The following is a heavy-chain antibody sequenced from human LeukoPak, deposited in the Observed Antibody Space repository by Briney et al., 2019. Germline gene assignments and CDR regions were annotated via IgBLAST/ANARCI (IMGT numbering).Heavy chain of an antibody. D-gene: IGHD4-17*01. J-gene: IGHJ4*02. CDR1: GFTFGDYA. Sequence: GGSLRLSCTASGFTFGDYAMSWVRQAPGKGLEWVGFIRSKAYGGTTEYAASVKGRFTISRDDSKNIAYLQMNSLKTEDTAVYYCTRDTTTSSYWGQGTLVTVSS. CDR3: TRDTTTSSY. CDR2: IRSKAYGGTT. V-gene: IGHV3-49*04.